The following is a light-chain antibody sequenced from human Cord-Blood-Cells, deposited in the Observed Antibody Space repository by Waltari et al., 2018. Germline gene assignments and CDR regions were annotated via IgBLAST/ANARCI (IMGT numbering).Light chain of an antibody. CDR3: QSYDSSNHVV. Sequence: NFMLTQPHSVSESPGKTVTISCTRSSGSIARHYAQWYQQRPGSSPTTVIYEDNQRPSGVPDRFSGSIDSSSNSASLTISGLKTEDEADYYCQSYDSSNHVVFGGGTKLTVL. J-gene: IGLJ2*01. V-gene: IGLV6-57*01. CDR2: EDN. CDR1: SGSIARHY.